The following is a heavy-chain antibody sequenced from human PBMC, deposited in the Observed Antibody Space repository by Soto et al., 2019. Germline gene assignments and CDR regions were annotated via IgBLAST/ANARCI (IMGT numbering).Heavy chain of an antibody. V-gene: IGHV1-69*06. D-gene: IGHD2-21*02. CDR1: GGAFNAYP. CDR2: IFPLVGTT. Sequence: QEQLVQSGAEVRKPGSSVRLSCKASGGAFNAYPISWLRQAPGQRLEWMGGIFPLVGTTAYAQKFQGRVTMTGDKTTRTVSLEMSSLRSVDTAKYFCAVDGCWCGGDCYSLVYWGEGTPVTVSS. CDR3: AVDGCWCGGDCYSLVY. J-gene: IGHJ4*02.